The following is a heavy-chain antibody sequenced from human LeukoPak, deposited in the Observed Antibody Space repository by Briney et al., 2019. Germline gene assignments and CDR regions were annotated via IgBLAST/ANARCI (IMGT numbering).Heavy chain of an antibody. J-gene: IGHJ6*02. CDR1: GGSISSNNW. V-gene: IGHV4-4*02. CDR2: IYHSGSP. D-gene: IGHD2/OR15-2a*01. CDR3: ARNDYFGINNGMDV. Sequence: SETLSLTCAVSGGSISSNNWWGWVRQPPGKGQEWIGEIYHSGSPNYNPSLKSRVTISVDTSKNQFSLRLSSVTAADTAVYYCARNDYFGINNGMDVWGQGTTVTVS.